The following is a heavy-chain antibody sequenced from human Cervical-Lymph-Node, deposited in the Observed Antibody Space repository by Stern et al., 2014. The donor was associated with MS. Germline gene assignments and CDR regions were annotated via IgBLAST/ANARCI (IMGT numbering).Heavy chain of an antibody. D-gene: IGHD2-2*01. Sequence: DQLVESGAEVKKPGSSVKVSCKASGGTFSSYAISWVRQAPGQGLEWMGGMIPIFGIANSAQKFQGRVTITADKSTSTAYMELSSLRSEDTAVYYCARQIVVVPAAIEYNWFDPWGQGTLVTVSS. CDR1: GGTFSSYA. CDR2: MIPIFGIA. J-gene: IGHJ5*02. V-gene: IGHV1-69*17. CDR3: ARQIVVVPAAIEYNWFDP.